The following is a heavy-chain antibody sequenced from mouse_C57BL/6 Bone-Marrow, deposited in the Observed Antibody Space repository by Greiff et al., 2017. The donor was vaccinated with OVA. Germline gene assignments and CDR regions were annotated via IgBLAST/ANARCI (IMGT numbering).Heavy chain of an antibody. CDR2: ISDGGSYT. V-gene: IGHV5-4*01. D-gene: IGHD1-1*01. CDR1: GFTFSSYA. J-gene: IGHJ3*01. Sequence: EVKLVESGGGLVKPGGSLKLSCAASGFTFSSYAMSWVRQTPEKRLEWVATISDGGSYTYYPDNVKGRFTISRDNAKNNLYLQMSHLKSEDTAMYYCAREGIRSWFAYWGQGTLVTVSA. CDR3: AREGIRSWFAY.